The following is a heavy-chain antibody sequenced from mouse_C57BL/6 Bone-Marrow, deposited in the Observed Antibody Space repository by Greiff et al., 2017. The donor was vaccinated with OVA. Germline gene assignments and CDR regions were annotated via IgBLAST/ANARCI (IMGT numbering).Heavy chain of an antibody. CDR1: GFNIKNTY. J-gene: IGHJ2*01. Sequence: DVQLQESVAELVRPGASVKLSCTASGFNIKNTYMHWVKQRPEQGLEWIGRIDPANGNTKYAPKFQGKATITADTSSNTAYLQLSSLTSEDTAIYYCASGDYDGGDYFDYWGQGTTLTVSS. CDR2: IDPANGNT. V-gene: IGHV14-3*01. D-gene: IGHD2-4*01. CDR3: ASGDYDGGDYFDY.